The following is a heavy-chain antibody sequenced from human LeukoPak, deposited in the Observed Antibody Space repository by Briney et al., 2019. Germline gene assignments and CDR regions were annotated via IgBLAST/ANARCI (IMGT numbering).Heavy chain of an antibody. CDR3: ALQGVVTAIFDY. CDR2: INPNSGGT. D-gene: IGHD2-21*02. V-gene: IGHV1-2*02. Sequence: ASVKVSCKASGYTFTSYAMNWVRQAPGQGLEWMGWINPNSGGTNYAQKFQGRVTMTRDTSISTAYMELSRLRSDDTAVYYCALQGVVTAIFDYWGQGTLVTVSS. CDR1: GYTFTSYA. J-gene: IGHJ4*02.